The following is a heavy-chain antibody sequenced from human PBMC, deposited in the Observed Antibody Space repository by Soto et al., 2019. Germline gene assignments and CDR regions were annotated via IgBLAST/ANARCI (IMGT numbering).Heavy chain of an antibody. CDR3: AHVSWSFDFAPHY. CDR1: GFTFSSYA. V-gene: IGHV3-23*01. Sequence: PGGSLILSCAASGFTFSSYAMSWVRQAPGKGLEWVSTFRESGGTTHYANSVKGRFTISRDTSKSTLFLQMNSLRADDTAVYFCAHVSWSFDFAPHYWGQGTLVTVSS. CDR2: FRESGGTT. D-gene: IGHD3-10*01. J-gene: IGHJ4*02.